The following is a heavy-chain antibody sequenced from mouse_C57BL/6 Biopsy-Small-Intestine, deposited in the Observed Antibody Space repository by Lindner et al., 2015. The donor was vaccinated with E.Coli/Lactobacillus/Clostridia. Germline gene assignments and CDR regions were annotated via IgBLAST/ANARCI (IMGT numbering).Heavy chain of an antibody. V-gene: IGHV5-17*01. CDR1: GFTFSDYG. J-gene: IGHJ4*01. CDR3: AREKLYYGNFYYAMDY. CDR2: ISSGSSTI. Sequence: EVQLQESGEGLVKPGGSLKLSCAASGFTFSDYGMHWVRQAPEKGLEWVAYISSGSSTIYYADTVKGRFTISRDNAKNTLFLQMTSLRSEDTAMYYCAREKLYYGNFYYAMDYWGQGTSVTVSS. D-gene: IGHD2-1*01.